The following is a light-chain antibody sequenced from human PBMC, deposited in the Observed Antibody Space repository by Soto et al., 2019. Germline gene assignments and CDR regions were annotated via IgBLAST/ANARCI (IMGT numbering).Light chain of an antibody. CDR2: EVS. V-gene: IGLV2-14*02. Sequence: QSVLTQPASVSGSPGQSITISCTGTSSDVGSRNLVSWYQQQPGKAPKLMIFEVSDRPSGVSPRFSASRSAYTASLTISGLQHEDEADYYCSSFTSSYFYVFGPGTKVTVL. J-gene: IGLJ1*01. CDR1: SSDVGSRNL. CDR3: SSFTSSYFYV.